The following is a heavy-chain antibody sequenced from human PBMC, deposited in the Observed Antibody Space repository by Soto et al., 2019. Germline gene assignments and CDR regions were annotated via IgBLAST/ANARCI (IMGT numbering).Heavy chain of an antibody. CDR1: GFTFSIYA. D-gene: IGHD3-22*01. CDR3: AKDQSNSNPLYYFDF. Sequence: PVGSLRLSCAASGFTFSIYAMTWVRQSPGKGLEWVSSMSRTGDNTYYADSVKGRFTISRDNSKNTLYLQMNSLRAEDTAIYYCAKDQSNSNPLYYFDFWGPGTLVTVS. CDR2: MSRTGDNT. V-gene: IGHV3-23*01. J-gene: IGHJ4*02.